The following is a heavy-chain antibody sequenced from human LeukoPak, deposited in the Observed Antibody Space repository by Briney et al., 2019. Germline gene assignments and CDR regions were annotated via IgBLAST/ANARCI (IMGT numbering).Heavy chain of an antibody. J-gene: IGHJ4*02. CDR3: ARKTGSYALNYFDY. CDR1: GYSFTNYW. D-gene: IGHD5-18*01. Sequence: GESLKISFKGSGYSFTNYWIGWVRQMPGKGLEWMGIIYPGDSDTRYSPSFQGQVTISADKSINTAYLQWSSLKASDTAMYYCARKTGSYALNYFDYWGPGTLVTVSS. V-gene: IGHV5-51*01. CDR2: IYPGDSDT.